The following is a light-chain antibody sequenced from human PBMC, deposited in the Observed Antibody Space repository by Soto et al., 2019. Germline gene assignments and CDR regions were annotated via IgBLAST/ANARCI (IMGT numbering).Light chain of an antibody. V-gene: IGKV3-15*01. J-gene: IGKJ3*01. CDR1: QSVSSN. CDR3: QQYNKWPFT. CDR2: GAS. Sequence: EILMTQSPATLSVSPGERATLSCRASQSVSSNLVWYQQRLGQAPRLLIYGASTRATGIPARFSGSGSGTEFTLTISSLQSEDCAVYYCQQYNKWPFTFGPGTKVDIK.